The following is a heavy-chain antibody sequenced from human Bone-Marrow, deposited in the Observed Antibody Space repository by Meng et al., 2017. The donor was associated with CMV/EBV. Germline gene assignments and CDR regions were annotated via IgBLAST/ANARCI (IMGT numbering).Heavy chain of an antibody. CDR2: IYYSGST. D-gene: IGHD2-15*01. CDR1: GGSISSYY. J-gene: IGHJ5*02. CDR3: ARDPGYCSGGSCYSFGWFDP. Sequence: SETLSLTCTVSGGSISSYYWSWIRQPPGKGLEWIGYIYYSGSTNYNPSLKSRVTISVDTSKNQFSLKLGSVTAADTAVYYCARDPGYCSGGSCYSFGWFDPWGQGTLVTVSS. V-gene: IGHV4-59*12.